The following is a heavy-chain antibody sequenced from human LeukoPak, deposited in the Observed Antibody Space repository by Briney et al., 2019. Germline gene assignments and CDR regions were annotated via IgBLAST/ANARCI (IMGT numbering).Heavy chain of an antibody. J-gene: IGHJ4*02. Sequence: GGSLRLSCAGSGFIFSDFYINWVRQSPGKGMEWLAYISPDGSYTTYGDSLKRRFVISRDNAKNSVSLQINSLRVEDTALYFCASDQVSGVFDYWGQGARVTVS. D-gene: IGHD5/OR15-5a*01. CDR3: ASDQVSGVFDY. V-gene: IGHV3-11*05. CDR1: GFIFSDFY. CDR2: ISPDGSYT.